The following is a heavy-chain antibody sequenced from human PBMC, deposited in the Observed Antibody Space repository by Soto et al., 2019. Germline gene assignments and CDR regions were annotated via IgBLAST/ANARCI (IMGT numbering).Heavy chain of an antibody. CDR1: GFTFSDYY. J-gene: IGHJ4*02. CDR3: ARVRYSGYKVAAALV. D-gene: IGHD5-12*01. V-gene: IGHV3-11*01. CDR2: ISSSGSTI. Sequence: GGSLRLSCAASGFTFSDYYMSWIRQAPGRGLEWVSYISSSGSTIYYADSVKGRFTISRDNAKNSLYLQMNSLRAEDTAVYYCARVRYSGYKVAAALVWGQGTLVTVSS.